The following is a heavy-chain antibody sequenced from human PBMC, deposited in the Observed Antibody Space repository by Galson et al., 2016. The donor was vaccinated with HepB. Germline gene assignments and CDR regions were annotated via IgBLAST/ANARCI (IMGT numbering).Heavy chain of an antibody. J-gene: IGHJ4*02. CDR3: ARGTGTGGYFDY. V-gene: IGHV1-46*01. CDR2: INPSGGST. Sequence: SVKVSCKESGYTFTSYYMHWVRQAPGQGLEWMGIINPSGGSTSYAQQFQGRVTVTRDTSTSTVYMELSSLRSEDTAVYYCARGTGTGGYFDYWGQGTLVTVSS. D-gene: IGHD3/OR15-3a*01. CDR1: GYTFTSYY.